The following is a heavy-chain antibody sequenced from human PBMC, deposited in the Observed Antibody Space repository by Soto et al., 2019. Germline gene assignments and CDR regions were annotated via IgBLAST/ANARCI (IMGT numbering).Heavy chain of an antibody. CDR1: GYSFTSYW. Sequence: PGESLKISCKGSGYSFTSYWIGWVRQMPGKGLEWMGIIYPGDSDTRYSPSFQGQVTISADKSISTAYLQWSSLKASDTAMYYCARTSAAGKYYYGMDVWCQGTTVTLSS. CDR3: ARTSAAGKYYYGMDV. V-gene: IGHV5-51*01. J-gene: IGHJ6*02. D-gene: IGHD6-13*01. CDR2: IYPGDSDT.